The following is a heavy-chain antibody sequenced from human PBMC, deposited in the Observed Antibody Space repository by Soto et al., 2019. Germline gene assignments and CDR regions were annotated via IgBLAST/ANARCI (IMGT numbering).Heavy chain of an antibody. CDR2: INHSGRV. V-gene: IGHV4-34*01. J-gene: IGHJ5*01. Sequence: TLSLTCAVYGGSFSGHSWTWIRQSPGKGLEWIGDINHSGRVNYSPSLKSRVTISLDTSKNQFSLTLSAVTAADTAMYYCSTRAYDTNGYYRFDPWGQGTLVTAPQ. D-gene: IGHD3-22*01. CDR1: GGSFSGHS. CDR3: STRAYDTNGYYRFDP.